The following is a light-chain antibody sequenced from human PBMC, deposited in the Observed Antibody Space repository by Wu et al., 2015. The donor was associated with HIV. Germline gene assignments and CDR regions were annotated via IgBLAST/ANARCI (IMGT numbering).Light chain of an antibody. J-gene: IGKJ1*01. CDR1: QAISRY. V-gene: IGKV1-27*01. CDR3: QKYNDAPWT. CDR2: AAS. Sequence: DIQMTQSPSSLSASVGDRVTITCRASQAISRYLAWYQQKPGKAPQLLIFAASTLQSGVPSRFSGSGSGTDFTLTINRLLPEDVATYYCQKYNDAPWTFGQGPRWKSN.